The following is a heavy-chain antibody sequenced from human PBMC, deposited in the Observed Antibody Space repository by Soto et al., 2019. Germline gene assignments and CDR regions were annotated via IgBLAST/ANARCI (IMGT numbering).Heavy chain of an antibody. V-gene: IGHV3-64*01. CDR1: GFTFSSYA. CDR2: ISSNGGST. J-gene: IGHJ5*01. CDR3: ARYRQWLDHWFDS. Sequence: GGSLRLSCAASGFTFSSYAMHWVRQAPGKGLEYVSAISSNGGSTYYANSVKGRFTISRDNSKNTLYLQMGSLRAEDMAVYYCARYRQWLDHWFDSWGQGTLVTVSS. D-gene: IGHD6-19*01.